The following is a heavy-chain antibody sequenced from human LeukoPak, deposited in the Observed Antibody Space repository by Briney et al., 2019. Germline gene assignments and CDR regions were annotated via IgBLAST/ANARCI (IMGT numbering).Heavy chain of an antibody. V-gene: IGHV1-2*02. CDR3: ARDHGPEMATIPGY. CDR2: INPNSGGT. J-gene: IGHJ4*02. CDR1: GYTFTGYY. D-gene: IGHD5-24*01. Sequence: GASVKVSCKASGYTFTGYYMHWVRQAPGQGLEWMGWINPNSGGTNYAQKFQGRVTMTRDTSISTAYMELSRLRSGDTGVYYCARDHGPEMATIPGYWGQGTLVTVSS.